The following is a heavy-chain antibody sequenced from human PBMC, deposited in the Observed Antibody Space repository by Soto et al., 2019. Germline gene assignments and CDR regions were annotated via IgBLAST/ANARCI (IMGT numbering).Heavy chain of an antibody. CDR2: IRSKANSYAT. CDR3: TSALSPRPYYYYMDV. V-gene: IGHV3-73*01. J-gene: IGHJ6*03. Sequence: EVQLVESGGGLVQPGGFLKLSCAASGFTFSGSAMHWVRQASGKGLEWVGRIRSKANSYATAYAASVKGRFTISRDDSKNTAYLQMNSLKTEDTAVYYCTSALSPRPYYYYMDVWGKGTTVTVSS. CDR1: GFTFSGSA.